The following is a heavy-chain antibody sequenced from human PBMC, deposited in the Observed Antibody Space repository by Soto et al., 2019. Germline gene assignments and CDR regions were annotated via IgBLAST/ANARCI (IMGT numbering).Heavy chain of an antibody. CDR1: GFAFSTYW. D-gene: IGHD3-10*01. CDR2: INSDGSST. J-gene: IGHJ6*02. CDR3: ARRPYITVLRGEHGMDV. Sequence: VQLVESGGALVQPGGSLRLSCAASGFAFSTYWMHWVRQTPGKGLVWVSHINSDGSSTSYADSVRGRFTISRDNVKNTLFLQMHSLRAEDTAVYYCARRPYITVLRGEHGMDVWGQGTTVTVS. V-gene: IGHV3-74*01.